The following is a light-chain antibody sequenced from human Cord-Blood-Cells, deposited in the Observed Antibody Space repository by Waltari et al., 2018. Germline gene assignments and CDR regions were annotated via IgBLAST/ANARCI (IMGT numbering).Light chain of an antibody. CDR3: AAWDDSLRWV. CDR2: RNN. CDR1: SSNIGSNY. Sequence: QSVLTQPPSASGTPGQRVTISCSGSSSNIGSNYVYWYQQLPGTAPKLLIYRNNPRPSGVPDRFSGSKSGTSASLAISGLRSEDEADYYCAAWDDSLRWVFGGGTKLTVL. J-gene: IGLJ3*02. V-gene: IGLV1-47*01.